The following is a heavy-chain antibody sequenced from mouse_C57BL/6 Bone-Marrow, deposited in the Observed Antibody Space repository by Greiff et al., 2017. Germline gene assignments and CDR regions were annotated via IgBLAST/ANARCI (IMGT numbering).Heavy chain of an antibody. J-gene: IGHJ2*01. V-gene: IGHV1-19*01. Sequence: EVQLQQSGPVLVKPGASVKMSCKASGYTFTDYYMNWVKQSHGKSLEWIGVINPYNGGTSYNQKFKGKATLTVDKSSSTAYMELNSLTSEDSAVYYCARSGITTVDFDYWGQGTTLTVSS. CDR3: ARSGITTVDFDY. D-gene: IGHD1-1*01. CDR1: GYTFTDYY. CDR2: INPYNGGT.